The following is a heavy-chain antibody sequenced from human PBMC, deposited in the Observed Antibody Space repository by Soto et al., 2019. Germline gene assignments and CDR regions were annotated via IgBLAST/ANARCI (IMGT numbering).Heavy chain of an antibody. J-gene: IGHJ3*02. D-gene: IGHD3-3*01. V-gene: IGHV1-69*01. CDR1: GDTFSSYS. CDR2: IIPIFAKP. CDR3: ARGPGIWIPFST. Sequence: QVQLIQSGAELKRPGSSVKVSCKASGDTFSSYSITWLRQAPGQRLEWMGGIIPIFAKPTYAQKFQGRVAITADDSTITVYMELTSLTSEDTVVYYCARGPGIWIPFSTWGQGTPLSVSS.